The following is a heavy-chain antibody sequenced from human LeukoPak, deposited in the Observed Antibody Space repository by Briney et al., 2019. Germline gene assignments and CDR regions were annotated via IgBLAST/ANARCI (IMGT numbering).Heavy chain of an antibody. CDR3: VRASHPGGWFDP. D-gene: IGHD3-10*01. CDR1: EFSVGSNY. J-gene: IGHJ5*02. Sequence: PGGSLRLSCAASEFSVGSNYMTWVRQAPGKGLEWVSLIYSGGSTYYADSVKGRFTISRDNSKNTLYLQMNSLTAEDTAMYYCVRASHPGGWFDPWGQGTLVTVSS. V-gene: IGHV3-66*01. CDR2: IYSGGST.